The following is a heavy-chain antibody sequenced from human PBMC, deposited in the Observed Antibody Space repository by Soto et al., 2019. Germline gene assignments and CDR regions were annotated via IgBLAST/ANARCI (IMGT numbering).Heavy chain of an antibody. Sequence: PXETLSLTFTVSGGCISSGEYYWSWIRQPPGKGLEWIGYIYYSGSTYYNPSLKSRVTISVDTSKNQFSLKLSSVTAADTAVYYCASAPYYDFWSGYPYFDYWGQGTLVTVSS. D-gene: IGHD3-3*01. CDR3: ASAPYYDFWSGYPYFDY. V-gene: IGHV4-30-4*01. CDR1: GGCISSGEYY. J-gene: IGHJ4*02. CDR2: IYYSGST.